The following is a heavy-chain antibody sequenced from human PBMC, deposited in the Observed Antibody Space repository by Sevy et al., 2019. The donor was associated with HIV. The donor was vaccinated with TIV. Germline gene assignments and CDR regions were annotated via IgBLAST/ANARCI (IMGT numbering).Heavy chain of an antibody. CDR2: ISYDGSNQ. CDR1: EFTFSNYA. CDR3: ARDGYSYGNDY. D-gene: IGHD5-18*01. V-gene: IGHV3-30-3*01. Sequence: GVSLRLSCAASEFTFSNYAMHWVRQAPGKGLEWVAVISYDGSNQHYADSVRGRFTISRDNSKNTLYLQMNSLRGEDTAVYYCARDGYSYGNDYWGQGTLVTVSS. J-gene: IGHJ4*02.